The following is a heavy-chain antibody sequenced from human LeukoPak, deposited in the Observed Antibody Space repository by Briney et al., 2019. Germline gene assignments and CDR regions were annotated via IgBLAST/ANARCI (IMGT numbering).Heavy chain of an antibody. J-gene: IGHJ3*02. Sequence: PGGSLRLSCAASGFTFSSYWMHWVRQAPGKGLVWLSRVNSDGNITAYADSVRGRFTVSRDNAKNTLYLQMNSLRAEDTAVYYCARRGLVPAFDIWGQGTTVIVTS. D-gene: IGHD3-10*02. CDR2: VNSDGNIT. CDR3: ARRGLVPAFDI. CDR1: GFTFSSYW. V-gene: IGHV3-74*01.